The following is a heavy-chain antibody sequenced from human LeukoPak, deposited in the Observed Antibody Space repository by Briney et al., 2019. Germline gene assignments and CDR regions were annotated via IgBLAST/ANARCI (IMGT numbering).Heavy chain of an antibody. J-gene: IGHJ4*02. CDR3: ARGTSSLDY. CDR2: IYYSGNT. Sequence: SETLSLTCTVSGDSISSYYWSWIRQPPGKGLEYIGYIYYSGNTNYNPSLKSRVTISVDTSKNQFSLKLSSVTAADTAVYYCARGTSSLDYWGQGTLVTVSS. CDR1: GDSISSYY. V-gene: IGHV4-59*01.